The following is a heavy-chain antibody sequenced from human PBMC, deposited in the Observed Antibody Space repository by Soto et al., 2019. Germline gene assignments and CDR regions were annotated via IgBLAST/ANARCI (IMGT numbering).Heavy chain of an antibody. Sequence: SVKVSCKAPGGTFSSYAISWVRQAPGQGLEWMGVINPHGGTTAYAQKFQGRVTMTRDASASTVYMEVSSLTSEDTAMYYCARSSGGNFGIIIEGTNWFAPWGQGTLVTVSS. CDR2: INPHGGTT. CDR1: GGTFSSYA. J-gene: IGHJ5*02. D-gene: IGHD1-26*01. V-gene: IGHV1-69*05. CDR3: ARSSGGNFGIIIEGTNWFAP.